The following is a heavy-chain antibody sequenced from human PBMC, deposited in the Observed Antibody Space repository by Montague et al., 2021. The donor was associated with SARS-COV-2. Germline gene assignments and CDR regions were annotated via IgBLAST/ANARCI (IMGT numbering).Heavy chain of an antibody. V-gene: IGHV4-39*01. Sequence: SETLSLTCTVSGDSTSCPNCYWGWIRQAPGKGLDWIGTIYNSGTTYYXPSVKSRLTISIDTSKNQFSLKLTSVTAADTAVYYCARHRNYGDHSLDNWFHPWGQGTLVTVSS. J-gene: IGHJ5*02. CDR1: GDSTSCPNCY. CDR2: IYNSGTT. D-gene: IGHD4-17*01. CDR3: ARHRNYGDHSLDNWFHP.